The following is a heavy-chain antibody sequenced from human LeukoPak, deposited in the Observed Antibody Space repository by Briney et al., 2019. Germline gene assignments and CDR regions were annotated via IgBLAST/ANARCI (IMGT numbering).Heavy chain of an antibody. V-gene: IGHV4-4*07. CDR3: ARDALPPYCSGGSCYSKAFDI. CDR2: IYTSGST. Sequence: SSETLSLTCTVSGGSFSSYYWSWLRQPAGKGLEWIGRIYTSGSTNYNPSLKSRVTMSVDTSKNQFSLKLSSVTAADTAVYYCARDALPPYCSGGSCYSKAFDIWGQGTMVTVSS. J-gene: IGHJ3*02. CDR1: GGSFSSYY. D-gene: IGHD2-15*01.